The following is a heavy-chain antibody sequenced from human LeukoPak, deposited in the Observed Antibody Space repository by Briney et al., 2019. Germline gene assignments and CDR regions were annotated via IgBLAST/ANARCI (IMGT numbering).Heavy chain of an antibody. CDR2: ISGSGGST. D-gene: IGHD5-18*01. Sequence: GGSLRLSCAASGFTFSSYAMSWVRQAPGKGLEWVSAISGSGGSTYYADSVKGRFTISRDNYKNTLSLQMNSLRTEDTAVYYCARDPKGGYSYGWGAFDIWGHGTMVTVSS. CDR3: ARDPKGGYSYGWGAFDI. CDR1: GFTFSSYA. V-gene: IGHV3-23*01. J-gene: IGHJ3*02.